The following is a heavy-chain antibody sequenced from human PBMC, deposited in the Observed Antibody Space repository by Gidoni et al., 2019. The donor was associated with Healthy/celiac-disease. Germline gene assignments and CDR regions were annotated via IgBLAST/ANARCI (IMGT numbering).Heavy chain of an antibody. J-gene: IGHJ6*02. CDR1: GFTFSSYG. D-gene: IGHD6-19*01. V-gene: IGHV3-30*18. CDR3: AKVPLRPPDPYSSGWYDYYYYGMDV. Sequence: VVQPGRSLRLSCAASGFTFSSYGMHWVRQAPGKGLEWVAVISYDGSTKYYADSVKGRFTISRDNSKNTLYLQMNSLRAEDTAVYYCAKVPLRPPDPYSSGWYDYYYYGMDVWGQGTTVTVSS. CDR2: ISYDGSTK.